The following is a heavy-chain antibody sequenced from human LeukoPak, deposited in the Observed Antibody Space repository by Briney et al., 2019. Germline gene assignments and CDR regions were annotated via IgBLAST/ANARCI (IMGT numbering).Heavy chain of an antibody. J-gene: IGHJ5*02. CDR3: ARELPSTGNWFDP. CDR1: GVPITDYY. CDR2: MYYSGDR. D-gene: IGHD1-14*01. V-gene: IGHV4-59*01. Sequence: PSDTLSLTCNISGVPITDYYWSWIRLAPRRGLEWIGYMYYSGDRNFNPSLEGRVTMSADTSTNQFSLRLTSVTAADTAIYYCARELPSTGNWFDPWGQGILVTVSS.